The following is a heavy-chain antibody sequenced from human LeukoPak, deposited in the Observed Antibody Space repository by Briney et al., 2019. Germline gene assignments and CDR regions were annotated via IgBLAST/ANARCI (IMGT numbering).Heavy chain of an antibody. D-gene: IGHD5-24*01. J-gene: IGHJ4*02. CDR1: GFTFSDYY. CDR2: ISYSSSYT. V-gene: IGHV3-11*05. Sequence: PGGSLRLSCAASGFTFSDYYMSWIRQAPGKGLEWVAYISYSSSYTNYADSVKGRFTISRDNAKNSLYLQMNSLRAEDTAVYYCARGRDGYNYFDYWGQGTLVTVSS. CDR3: ARGRDGYNYFDY.